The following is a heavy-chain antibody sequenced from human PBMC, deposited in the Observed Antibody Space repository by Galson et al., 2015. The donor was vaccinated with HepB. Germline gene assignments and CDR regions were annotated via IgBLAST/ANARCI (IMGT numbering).Heavy chain of an antibody. CDR3: ATLLQTAAATPKRYYYYYYMDV. J-gene: IGHJ6*03. CDR2: FDPEDGET. D-gene: IGHD6-13*01. Sequence: SVKVSCKVSGYTLTELSMHWVRQAPGKGLEWMGGFDPEDGETIYAQKFQGRVTMTEDTSTDTAYMELSSLRSEDTAVYYCATLLQTAAATPKRYYYYYYMDVWGKGTTVTVSS. CDR1: GYTLTELS. V-gene: IGHV1-24*01.